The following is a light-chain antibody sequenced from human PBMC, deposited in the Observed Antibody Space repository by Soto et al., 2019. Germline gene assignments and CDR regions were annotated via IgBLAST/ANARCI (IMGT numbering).Light chain of an antibody. CDR2: AAS. CDR3: QKYNSAPLT. Sequence: DIQMNQSPSSLSASLGDRVTITCRASQGIGVYLAWFQQKPGKVPRLLIYAASALQSGVPSRFSGGGSGTDFTLTINSLQPEDVATYYCQKYNSAPLTFGGGTKVEIK. V-gene: IGKV1-27*01. J-gene: IGKJ4*01. CDR1: QGIGVY.